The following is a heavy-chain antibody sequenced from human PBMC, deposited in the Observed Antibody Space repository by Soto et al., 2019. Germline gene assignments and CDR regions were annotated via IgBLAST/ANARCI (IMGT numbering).Heavy chain of an antibody. D-gene: IGHD6-25*01. V-gene: IGHV3-11*06. CDR3: VREARLADV. CDR1: GFTFSDYY. CDR2: ISGGSSDT. J-gene: IGHJ6*02. Sequence: GGSLRLSCAASGFTFSDYYMNWIRQAPGKGLEWLSYISGGSSDTNYADTVKGRFTISRDNAKNSLYLQMNSLRVEDTAVYYCVREARLADVWGQGTTVTVSS.